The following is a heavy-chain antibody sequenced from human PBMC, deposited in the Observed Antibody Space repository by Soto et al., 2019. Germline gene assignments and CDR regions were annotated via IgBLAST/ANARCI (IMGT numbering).Heavy chain of an antibody. V-gene: IGHV3-33*01. CDR2: IWYDGSNK. CDR3: ARERSNSPQYCYYGMDV. J-gene: IGHJ6*02. D-gene: IGHD4-4*01. Sequence: QVQLVESGGGVVQPGRSLRLSCAASGFTFSSYGMHWVRQAPGKGLEWVAVIWYDGSNKYYADSVKGRFTISRDNSKHTLYLQMNSLRAEDTAVYYCARERSNSPQYCYYGMDVWGQGTTVTVSS. CDR1: GFTFSSYG.